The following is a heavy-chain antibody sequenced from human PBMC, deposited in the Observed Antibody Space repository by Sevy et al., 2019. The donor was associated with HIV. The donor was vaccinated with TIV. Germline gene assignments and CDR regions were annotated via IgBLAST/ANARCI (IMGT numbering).Heavy chain of an antibody. V-gene: IGHV3-74*01. Sequence: GGSLRLSCAASGFTFSTYWMHWARQAPGKGLVWVSRVNSDGSSTIYADSVKGRFTISRDNAKNTLYLQMNSLGAEDMAVYYCARTASMDYFFYYAMDVWGQGTTVTVSS. CDR3: ARTASMDYFFYYAMDV. J-gene: IGHJ6*02. CDR2: VNSDGSST. CDR1: GFTFSTYW.